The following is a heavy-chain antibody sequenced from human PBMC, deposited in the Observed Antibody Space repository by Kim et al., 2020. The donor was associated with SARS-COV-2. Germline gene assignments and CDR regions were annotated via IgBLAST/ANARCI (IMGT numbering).Heavy chain of an antibody. D-gene: IGHD3-16*01. J-gene: IGHJ4*02. V-gene: IGHV1-2*06. CDR1: GYNFIDTY. CDR2: VNPTSGGT. CDR3: ARGGGLAANDY. Sequence: ASVKVSCKASGYNFIDTYMHWVRQAPGQGLEWVGRVNPTSGGTDYAQKFQGRVTMTGDTSISTAYMELSRLTSDDTAMYYCARGGGLAANDYWGQGTVVT.